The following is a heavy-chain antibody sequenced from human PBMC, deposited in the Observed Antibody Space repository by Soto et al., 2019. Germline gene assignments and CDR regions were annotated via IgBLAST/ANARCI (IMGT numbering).Heavy chain of an antibody. J-gene: IGHJ4*02. CDR3: ARGLGLGDY. D-gene: IGHD3-9*01. CDR2: INPNGGST. CDR1: GYTFTSYY. Sequence: QVPLVQSGAEVKKPGASVKLSCKASGYTFTSYYIHWVRQAPGQGLEWIGIINPNGGSTNYAHNFKGRLTVTRDTSTATVYMELGALTSEDTAVYYCARGLGLGDYWGQGTLVTVSS. V-gene: IGHV1-46*01.